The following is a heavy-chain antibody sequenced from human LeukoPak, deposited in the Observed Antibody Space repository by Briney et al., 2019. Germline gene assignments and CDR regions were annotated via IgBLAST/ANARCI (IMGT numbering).Heavy chain of an antibody. D-gene: IGHD2-21*01. J-gene: IGHJ4*02. CDR2: IFHSGST. CDR1: GGSISSSSYC. CDR3: ARLFFFSYFDH. Sequence: SETLSLTCTVSGGSISSSSYCWGWIRQPPGTGLEWIGSIFHSGSTYYNPSLRSRVTISVDTSKNQFSLKLTSVTAADTAVYYCARLFFFSYFDHWGQGTLITVSS. V-gene: IGHV4-39*01.